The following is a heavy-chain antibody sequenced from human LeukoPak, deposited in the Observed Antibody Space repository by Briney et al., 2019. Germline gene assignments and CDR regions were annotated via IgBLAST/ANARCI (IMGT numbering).Heavy chain of an antibody. D-gene: IGHD2-2*01. V-gene: IGHV3-7*04. CDR2: IDPDGTDL. CDR1: GLTTRNSW. Sequence: GGSLILSCAVSGLTTRNSWMSWVRQAPGKGLEWVANIDPDGTDLYYMDSVKGRFTVSRDNDKNSLYLQMHSLRVEDTATYYCVRGSSSFWGQGTLVTV. J-gene: IGHJ4*02. CDR3: VRGSSSF.